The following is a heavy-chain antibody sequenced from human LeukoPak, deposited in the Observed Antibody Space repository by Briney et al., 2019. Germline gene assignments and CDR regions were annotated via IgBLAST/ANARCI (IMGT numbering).Heavy chain of an antibody. V-gene: IGHV3-23*01. CDR2: ISGSGGST. Sequence: GGSLRLSCAASGFTFSSYAMSWVRQAPGKGLEWVAAISGSGGSTYYADSVKGRVTISRDNSKNTLYLQMNSLRAEDTAVYYCAKGLWPQNMVRGVIMGYWGQGTLVTVSS. CDR3: AKGLWPQNMVRGVIMGY. D-gene: IGHD3-10*01. J-gene: IGHJ4*02. CDR1: GFTFSSYA.